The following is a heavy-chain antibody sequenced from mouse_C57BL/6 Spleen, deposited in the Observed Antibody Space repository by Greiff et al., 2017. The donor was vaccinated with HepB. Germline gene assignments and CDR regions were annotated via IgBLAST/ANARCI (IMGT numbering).Heavy chain of an antibody. CDR3: ARPPYGYGSSYGGYFDY. CDR1: GYTFTSYW. V-gene: IGHV1-59*01. J-gene: IGHJ2*01. D-gene: IGHD1-1*01. CDR2: IDPSDSYT. Sequence: VQLQQPGAELVRPGTSVKLSCKASGYTFTSYWMHWVKQRPGQGLEWIGVIDPSDSYTNYNQKFKGKATLTVDTSSSTAYMQLSSLTSEDSAVYYCARPPYGYGSSYGGYFDYWGQGTTLTVSS.